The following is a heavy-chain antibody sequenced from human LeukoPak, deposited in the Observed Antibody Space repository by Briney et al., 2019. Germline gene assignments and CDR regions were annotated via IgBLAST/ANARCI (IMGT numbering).Heavy chain of an antibody. CDR3: ARPSYHYGSGSYPDY. CDR2: IYSGGST. D-gene: IGHD3-10*01. J-gene: IGHJ4*02. V-gene: IGHV3-66*04. CDR1: GFTVSSNY. Sequence: GGSLRLSCAASGFTVSSNYMSWVRQAPGKGLEWVSVIYSGGSTYYADSVKGRFTISRDNSKNTLYLQMNSLRAEDTAVYYCARPSYHYGSGSYPDYWGQGTLVTVSS.